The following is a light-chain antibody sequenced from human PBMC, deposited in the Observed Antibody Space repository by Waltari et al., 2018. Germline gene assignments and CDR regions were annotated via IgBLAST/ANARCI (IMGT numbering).Light chain of an antibody. CDR2: DVS. Sequence: YDVSKRPSGVSNRFSGSKSGNTASLTISGLQAEDEADYYCSSYTSTSTLVFGGVTKVTVL. J-gene: IGLJ2*01. CDR3: SSYTSTSTLV. V-gene: IGLV2-14*03.